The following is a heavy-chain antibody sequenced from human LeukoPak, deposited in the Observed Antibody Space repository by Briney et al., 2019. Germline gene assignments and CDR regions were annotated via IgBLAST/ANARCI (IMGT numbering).Heavy chain of an antibody. CDR1: GYTFTSCG. CDR3: ARELTIFGVVITRGAFDI. CDR2: ISGHSGKR. Sequence: ASVKVSCKASGYTFTSCGISWVRQAPGQGLEWMGWISGHSGKRNYAQKLQGRVTMTTDTSTSTAYMELRSLRSDDTAVYYCARELTIFGVVITRGAFDIWGQGTMVTVSS. V-gene: IGHV1-18*01. D-gene: IGHD3-3*01. J-gene: IGHJ3*02.